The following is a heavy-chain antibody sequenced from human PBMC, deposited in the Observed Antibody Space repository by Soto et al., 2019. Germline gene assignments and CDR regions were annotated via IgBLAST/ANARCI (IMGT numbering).Heavy chain of an antibody. CDR3: ARERWFSPLHYYYLLDV. J-gene: IGHJ6*02. V-gene: IGHV3-7*01. CDR1: VFTFHNFW. CDR2: IHPDGSEA. D-gene: IGHD2-15*01. Sequence: QLGWSLRLCCVVSVFTFHNFWVTWVRQAPGKGLEWVANIHPDGSEAYYVDSLKGRFTISRDNGKNSLYLQMNNLRVEDTAVYYCARERWFSPLHYYYLLDVWGQGTTVTVSS.